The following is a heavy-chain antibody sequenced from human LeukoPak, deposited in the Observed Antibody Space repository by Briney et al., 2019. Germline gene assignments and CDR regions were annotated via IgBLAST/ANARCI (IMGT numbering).Heavy chain of an antibody. J-gene: IGHJ5*02. CDR3: ARGLVRGVIIARVRGNWFDP. D-gene: IGHD3-10*01. Sequence: SETLPLTCAVYAGSFSGYYWSWIRQPPGKGLEWIGEINHSGSTNYNPSLKSRVTISVDTSKNQFSLKLNSVTAADTAVYYCARGLVRGVIIARVRGNWFDPWGQGTLVTVSS. CDR2: INHSGST. CDR1: AGSFSGYY. V-gene: IGHV4-34*01.